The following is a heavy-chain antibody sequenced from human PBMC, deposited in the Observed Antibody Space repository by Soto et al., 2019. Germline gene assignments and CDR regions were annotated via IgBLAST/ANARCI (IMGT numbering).Heavy chain of an antibody. CDR1: GFTFVDYA. Sequence: EVQLVESGGGLVQPGRSLRLSCAASGFTFVDYAMHWVRQAPGQGLEWVSGISWDGGYKGYADSVKGRFTISRDNAKNSLNLEMKSRRVEDRALYYYTKDEGYCSSISSKDAFDYWGQGTMVTVS. J-gene: IGHJ3*01. CDR2: ISWDGGYK. D-gene: IGHD2-2*01. V-gene: IGHV3-9*01. CDR3: TKDEGYCSSISSKDAFDY.